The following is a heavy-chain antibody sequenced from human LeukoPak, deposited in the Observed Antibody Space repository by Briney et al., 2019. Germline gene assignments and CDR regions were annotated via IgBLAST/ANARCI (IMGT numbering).Heavy chain of an antibody. Sequence: SETLSLTCAVYGGSFSGYYWSWIRQPPGKGLEWIGYIYYSGSTNYNPSLKSRVTISVDTSKNQFSLKLSSVTAADTAVYYCARHLGYCSSTSCSPTYYYYGMDVWGQGTTVTVSS. J-gene: IGHJ6*02. CDR3: ARHLGYCSSTSCSPTYYYYGMDV. CDR2: IYYSGST. D-gene: IGHD2-2*01. CDR1: GGSFSGYY. V-gene: IGHV4-59*08.